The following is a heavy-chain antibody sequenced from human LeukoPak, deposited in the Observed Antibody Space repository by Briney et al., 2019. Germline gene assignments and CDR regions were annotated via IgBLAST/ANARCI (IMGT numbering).Heavy chain of an antibody. J-gene: IGHJ4*02. CDR2: ISSSGSAI. V-gene: IGHV3-48*03. CDR3: ASKGGFDD. CDR1: GFSFSSYE. D-gene: IGHD2-15*01. Sequence: PGGSLRLSCAASGFSFSSYEMNWVRQAPGKGLEWVSYISSSGSAIFYADSVKGRSTISRDNAKNSLFLQMNSLRAEDTAFYYCASKGGFDDWGQGTLVTVSS.